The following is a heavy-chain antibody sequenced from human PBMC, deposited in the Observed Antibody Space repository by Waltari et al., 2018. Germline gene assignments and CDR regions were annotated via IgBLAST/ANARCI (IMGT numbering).Heavy chain of an antibody. Sequence: QLQLQESGPGLVTPSETLSLTCTVSGGSLSSTSYSWGWIRQPPGKGLEWIGSIYYSGNTSYNPSLKSRVTISVDTSKNQFSLNLTSVTAADTAVYYCARVVDYDILTGRMYYFDYWGQGTLVTVSS. D-gene: IGHD3-9*01. J-gene: IGHJ4*02. CDR2: IYYSGNT. CDR3: ARVVDYDILTGRMYYFDY. V-gene: IGHV4-39*07. CDR1: GGSLSSTSYS.